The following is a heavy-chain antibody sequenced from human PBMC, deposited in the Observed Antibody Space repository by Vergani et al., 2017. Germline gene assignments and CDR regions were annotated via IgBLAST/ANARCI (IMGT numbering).Heavy chain of an antibody. V-gene: IGHV3-21*01. Sequence: EVQLVESGGGLVKPGGSLRLSCAASGFTFSSYSMNWVRQAPGKGLEWVSSISSSSSYIYYADSVKGRFTISRDNAKNSLYLQMNSLRAEDTAVYYCARESITMVRGVIIREPVYGMDVWGQGTTVTVSS. CDR3: ARESITMVRGVIIREPVYGMDV. D-gene: IGHD3-10*01. J-gene: IGHJ6*02. CDR1: GFTFSSYS. CDR2: ISSSSSYI.